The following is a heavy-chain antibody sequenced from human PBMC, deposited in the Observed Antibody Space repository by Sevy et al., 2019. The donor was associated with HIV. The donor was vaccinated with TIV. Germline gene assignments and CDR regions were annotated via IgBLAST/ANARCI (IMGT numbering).Heavy chain of an antibody. J-gene: IGHJ6*02. CDR3: ARTGSYADTYYYYDAMDV. D-gene: IGHD3-16*01. Sequence: GGSLRLSCAASAFTFSSYWMTWVRQAPGKGLEWVANINQDGSEENYVDSVKGRFTIFRDNAKNSLFLQMNSLRVEDTAVYYCARTGSYADTYYYYDAMDVWGPGTTVTVSS. V-gene: IGHV3-7*01. CDR2: INQDGSEE. CDR1: AFTFSSYW.